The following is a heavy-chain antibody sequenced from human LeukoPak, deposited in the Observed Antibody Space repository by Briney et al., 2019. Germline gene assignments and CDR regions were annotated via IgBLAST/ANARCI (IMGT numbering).Heavy chain of an antibody. J-gene: IGHJ5*01. CDR3: ARGRARDGSFPWLDS. D-gene: IGHD3-10*01. Sequence: SETLSHTCSVSGDSIGSYYWTWIRQSAGKGLEWIGYIFYSGSTNYSPSLKSRVTISVDTSNNQFSLQLRSVTAADTAIYYCARGRARDGSFPWLDSWGQGTLVTVSS. CDR2: IFYSGST. CDR1: GDSIGSYY. V-gene: IGHV4-59*01.